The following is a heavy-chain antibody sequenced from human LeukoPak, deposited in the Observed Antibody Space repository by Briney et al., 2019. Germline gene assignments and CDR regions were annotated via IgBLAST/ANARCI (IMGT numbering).Heavy chain of an antibody. J-gene: IGHJ3*01. Sequence: SETLSLTCTVSGGSVSSGNYFWGWIRQPPGKGLEWIGSISYSGSTYYNPSLKSRVTISVDTSKNQFSLKLSSVTAADTAVYYCARHALGTYYAALDVWGQRTMVTVSS. CDR1: GGSVSSGNYF. V-gene: IGHV4-39*01. CDR3: ARHALGTYYAALDV. D-gene: IGHD1-26*01. CDR2: ISYSGST.